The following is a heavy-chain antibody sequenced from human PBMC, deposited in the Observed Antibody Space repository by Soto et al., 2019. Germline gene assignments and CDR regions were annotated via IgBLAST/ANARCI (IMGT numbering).Heavy chain of an antibody. CDR2: IWYDGSNK. J-gene: IGHJ4*02. V-gene: IGHV3-33*01. D-gene: IGHD1-7*01. Sequence: GGSLRLSCAASGFTFSSYGMHWVRQAPGKGLEWVAVIWYDGSNKYYADSVKGRFTISRDNSKNTLYLQMNSLRAEDTAVYYCARGQTTYTHLDYWGQGTLVTVSS. CDR1: GFTFSSYG. CDR3: ARGQTTYTHLDY.